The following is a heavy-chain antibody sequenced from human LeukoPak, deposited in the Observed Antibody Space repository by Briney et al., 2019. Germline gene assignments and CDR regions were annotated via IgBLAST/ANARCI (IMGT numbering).Heavy chain of an antibody. J-gene: IGHJ4*02. CDR1: GYTFSSYD. CDR2: MNPNSGNT. Sequence: ASVKVSCRASGYTFSSYDINWVRQATGQGLEWLGWMNPNSGNTGYAQKFQGRVTMTRNTSISTAYMELSSLRSEDTAVYYCATLSAAGFFDYWGQGTLVTVSS. CDR3: ATLSAAGFFDY. D-gene: IGHD6-13*01. V-gene: IGHV1-8*01.